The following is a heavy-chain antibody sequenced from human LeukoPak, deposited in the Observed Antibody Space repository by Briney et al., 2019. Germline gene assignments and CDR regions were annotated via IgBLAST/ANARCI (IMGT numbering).Heavy chain of an antibody. CDR2: ISGSGGST. CDR1: GFTFCSYA. D-gene: IGHD5-24*01. J-gene: IGHJ4*02. CDR3: AKDPKRRDGY. V-gene: IGHV3-23*01. Sequence: GGSLRLSCAGSGFTFCSYAMSWVRQAPGKGLEWVSAISGSGGSTYYADSVKGRFTISRDNSKNTLYLQMNSLRAEDTAVYYCAKDPKRRDGYWGQGTLVTVSS.